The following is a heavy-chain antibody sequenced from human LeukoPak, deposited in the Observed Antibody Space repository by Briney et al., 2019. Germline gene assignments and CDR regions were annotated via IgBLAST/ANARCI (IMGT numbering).Heavy chain of an antibody. D-gene: IGHD3-16*01. Sequence: SETLSLTCTVAGGSISSSSYYWGWIRQPPGKGLEWIGSIYYSGSTYYNPSLKSRVTISVDTSKNQFSLKLSSVTAADTAVYYCARFIPSGGHDYWGQGTLVTVSS. V-gene: IGHV4-39*07. CDR1: GGSISSSSYY. CDR2: IYYSGST. J-gene: IGHJ4*02. CDR3: ARFIPSGGHDY.